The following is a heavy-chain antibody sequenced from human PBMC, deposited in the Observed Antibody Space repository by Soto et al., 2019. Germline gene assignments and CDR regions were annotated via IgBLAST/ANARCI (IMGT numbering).Heavy chain of an antibody. D-gene: IGHD3-3*01. CDR3: AIEVTIFGVVTDY. CDR2: INHSGST. Sequence: SETLSLTCAVYGGSFSGYYWSWIRQPPGKGLEWIGEINHSGSTNYNPSLKSRVTISVDTSKNQFSLKLSSVTAADTAVYYCAIEVTIFGVVTDYWGQGTLVTVSS. J-gene: IGHJ4*02. CDR1: GGSFSGYY. V-gene: IGHV4-34*01.